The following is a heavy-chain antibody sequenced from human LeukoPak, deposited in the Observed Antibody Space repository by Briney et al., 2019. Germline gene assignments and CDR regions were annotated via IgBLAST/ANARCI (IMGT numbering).Heavy chain of an antibody. J-gene: IGHJ1*01. Sequence: SVKASCKASGGTFSSYAISWVRQAPGQGLEWMGGIIPIFGTANYAQKFQGRVTITTDESTSTAYMELSSLRSEDTAVYYCARSSSSPLDAEYFQHWGQGTLVTVSS. CDR3: ARSSSSPLDAEYFQH. V-gene: IGHV1-69*05. CDR2: IIPIFGTA. D-gene: IGHD6-6*01. CDR1: GGTFSSYA.